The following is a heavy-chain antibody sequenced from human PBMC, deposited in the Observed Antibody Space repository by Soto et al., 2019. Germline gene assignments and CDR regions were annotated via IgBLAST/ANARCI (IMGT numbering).Heavy chain of an antibody. CDR3: AKDIGSGDLDLYYFDY. J-gene: IGHJ4*02. D-gene: IGHD4-17*01. CDR1: GFTFSSYA. Sequence: EVQLLESGGGLVQPGGSLRLSCAASGFTFSSYAMSWVRQAPGKGLEWVSAISGSGGSTYYADSVKGRFTISRDNSKNTLYLQMNSLRAEDTAVYYCAKDIGSGDLDLYYFDYWGQGTLVTVSS. CDR2: ISGSGGST. V-gene: IGHV3-23*01.